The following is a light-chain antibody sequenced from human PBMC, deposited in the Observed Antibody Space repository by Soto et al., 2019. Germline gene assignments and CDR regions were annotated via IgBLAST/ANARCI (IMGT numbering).Light chain of an antibody. J-gene: IGKJ1*01. Sequence: EIVLTQSPGTLSLSPGERATLSCRASRSVSSGYLAWYQQKPGQSPRFLTYGPSNRATGIPDRFSGSGSGTDFTLTISRLEPEDFAVYWCQHYGNSPTFGQGTKVDIK. V-gene: IGKV3-20*01. CDR2: GPS. CDR1: RSVSSGY. CDR3: QHYGNSPT.